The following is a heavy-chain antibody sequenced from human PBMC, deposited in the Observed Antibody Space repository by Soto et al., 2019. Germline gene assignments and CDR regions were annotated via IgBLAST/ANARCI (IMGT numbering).Heavy chain of an antibody. V-gene: IGHV3-21*06. Sequence: GGSLRLSCAASGFTFSDYSLNWVRQAPGKGLQWVSSINTASTYSYYADSVKGRFTISRDNAKNSLSLQMNSLRAEDTAVYYCARGRGYCTNGVCSYFDSWGQGTLVTAPQ. J-gene: IGHJ4*02. CDR3: ARGRGYCTNGVCSYFDS. D-gene: IGHD2-8*01. CDR2: INTASTYS. CDR1: GFTFSDYS.